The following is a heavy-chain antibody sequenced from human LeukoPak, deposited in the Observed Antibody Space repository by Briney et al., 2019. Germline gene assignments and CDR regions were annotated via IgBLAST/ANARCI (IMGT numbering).Heavy chain of an antibody. Sequence: GASVKVSCKASGYPFTGYYMHWVRQAPGKGLEWMGWINPNSGGTHYAQKFQGRVTMTRDTSISTAYMELSRLRSDDSAVYDCARIDYGDYWGQGTLVTVSS. CDR2: INPNSGGT. CDR3: ARIDYGDY. CDR1: GYPFTGYY. J-gene: IGHJ4*02. V-gene: IGHV1-2*02.